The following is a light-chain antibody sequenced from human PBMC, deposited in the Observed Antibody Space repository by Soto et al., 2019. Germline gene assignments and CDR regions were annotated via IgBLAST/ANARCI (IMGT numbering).Light chain of an antibody. V-gene: IGLV2-14*03. Sequence: ALTQPAFVSGSPGQSLTISCTGTNSDVGGYDYVSWYQQHPGKAPKLLIYDVTKRPSGVSNRFSGSKSGNTASLTISGLLTEDEADYYCSSFTGSTTWVFGGGTKVTVL. CDR1: NSDVGGYDY. J-gene: IGLJ3*02. CDR3: SSFTGSTTWV. CDR2: DVT.